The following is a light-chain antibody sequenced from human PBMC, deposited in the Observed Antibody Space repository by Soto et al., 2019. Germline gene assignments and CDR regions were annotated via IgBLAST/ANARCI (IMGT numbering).Light chain of an antibody. CDR2: AAS. CDR1: QGISSY. Sequence: IQLTHSPSSLSASVVDRVTITFRSSQGISSYLAWYQQKPGKAPKLLIYAASTLQSGVPSRFSGSGSGTDFTLTISSLQPEDFAVFYCQQYGSSITFGQGTRLEI. V-gene: IGKV1-9*01. CDR3: QQYGSSIT. J-gene: IGKJ5*01.